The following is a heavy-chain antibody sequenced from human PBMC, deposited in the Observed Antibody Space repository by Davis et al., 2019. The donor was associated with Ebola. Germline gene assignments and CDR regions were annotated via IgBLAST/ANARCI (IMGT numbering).Heavy chain of an antibody. CDR2: IYHSGST. Sequence: GSLRLSCAVSGGSISSSNWWSWVRQPPGKGLGWIGEIYHSGSTNYNPSLKSRVTISVDKSKNQFSLKLSSVTAADTAVYYCARGYYDFWSGYPTHWYFDLWGRGTLVTVSS. J-gene: IGHJ2*01. CDR3: ARGYYDFWSGYPTHWYFDL. CDR1: GGSISSSNW. D-gene: IGHD3-3*01. V-gene: IGHV4-4*02.